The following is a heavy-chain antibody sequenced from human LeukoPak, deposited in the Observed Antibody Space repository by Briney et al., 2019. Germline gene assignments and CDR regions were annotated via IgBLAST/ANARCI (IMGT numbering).Heavy chain of an antibody. V-gene: IGHV3-23*01. CDR3: ANLYCSSTSCYVPEYFQH. CDR1: GFTFSSYA. D-gene: IGHD2-2*01. CDR2: IGGSGGRT. J-gene: IGHJ1*01. Sequence: GGSLRLSCAASGFTFSSYAMSWVRQAPGKVLEWVSSIGGSGGRTYYADSVMGRFTISRANTNNTLYLQMNRLRGEDTAVYYCANLYCSSTSCYVPEYFQHWGQGTLVTVSS.